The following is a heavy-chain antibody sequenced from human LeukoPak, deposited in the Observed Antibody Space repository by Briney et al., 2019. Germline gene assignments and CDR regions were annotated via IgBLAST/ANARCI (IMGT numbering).Heavy chain of an antibody. CDR1: GYTFTSHY. D-gene: IGHD3-10*01. J-gene: IGHJ4*02. Sequence: GASVKVSCTASGYTFTSHYMYWVRQAPGQGLEWMGVINPSGGSTSYAQKFQGRVTMTRDTSTSTVYMELSSLRSEDTAVYYCAREYGSGSYYLGWGQGTLVTVSS. CDR3: AREYGSGSYYLG. CDR2: INPSGGST. V-gene: IGHV1-46*01.